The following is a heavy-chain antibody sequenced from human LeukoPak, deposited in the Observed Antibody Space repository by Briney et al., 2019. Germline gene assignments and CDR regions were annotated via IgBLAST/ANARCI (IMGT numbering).Heavy chain of an antibody. CDR2: IYYSGST. CDR3: ARHGSGYSSGWYPYYFDY. V-gene: IGHV4-59*01. J-gene: IGHJ4*02. CDR1: GGSISSYY. D-gene: IGHD6-19*01. Sequence: PSETLSLTCTGSGGSISSYYWSWIRQPPGKGLEWIGYIYYSGSTNYNPSLKSRVTISVDTSKNQFSLKLSSVTAADTAVYYCARHGSGYSSGWYPYYFDYWGQGTLVTVSS.